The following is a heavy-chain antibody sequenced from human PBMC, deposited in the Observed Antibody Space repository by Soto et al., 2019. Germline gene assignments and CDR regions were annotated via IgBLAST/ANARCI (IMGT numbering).Heavy chain of an antibody. J-gene: IGHJ4*02. V-gene: IGHV4-59*01. CDR2: IYYSGNT. CDR1: SGSISSYY. D-gene: IGHD2-2*01. Sequence: SETLSLTCAVSSGSISSYYWNWIRQPQGKGLEWIGSIYYSGNTNYSPSLKSRVTISVDTSKKQFSLKLTSVTAADTAMYYCARGYCSSTSCYEFDYWGQGTLVTVSS. CDR3: ARGYCSSTSCYEFDY.